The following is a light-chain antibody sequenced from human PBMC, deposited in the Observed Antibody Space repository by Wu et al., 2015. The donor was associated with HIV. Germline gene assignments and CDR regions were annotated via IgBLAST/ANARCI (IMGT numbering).Light chain of an antibody. CDR2: KAS. V-gene: IGKV1-5*03. Sequence: DIHMTQSPSTLSASVGARVTITCRASQGISSWLAWYQQKPGQPPKLLIYKASTLESGVPSRFSGRGSGTEFTLSISSLQPDDFATYYCQQYSSYQNSFGQGTKLEI. CDR3: QQYSSYQNS. J-gene: IGKJ2*03. CDR1: QGISSW.